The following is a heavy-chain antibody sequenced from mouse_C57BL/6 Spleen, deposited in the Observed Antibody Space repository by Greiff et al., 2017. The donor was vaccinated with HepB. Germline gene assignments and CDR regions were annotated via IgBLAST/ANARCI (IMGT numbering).Heavy chain of an antibody. Sequence: EVQLQQSGAELVKPGASVKLSCTASGFNIKDYYMHWVKQRTEQGLEWIGRIDPEDGETKYAQKFQGKATITADTSSNTAYLQLSSLTSEDTAVYYCARSHYYGSNYGYFDVWGTGTTVTVSS. V-gene: IGHV14-2*01. D-gene: IGHD1-1*01. CDR3: ARSHYYGSNYGYFDV. J-gene: IGHJ1*03. CDR1: GFNIKDYY. CDR2: IDPEDGET.